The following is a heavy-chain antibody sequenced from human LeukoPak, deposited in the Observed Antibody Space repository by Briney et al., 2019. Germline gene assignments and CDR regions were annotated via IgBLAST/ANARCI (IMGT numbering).Heavy chain of an antibody. CDR3: AKDALPMIPAGDYYYYYYMDV. D-gene: IGHD3-22*01. CDR2: IRSKANSYAT. V-gene: IGHV3-73*01. J-gene: IGHJ6*03. CDR1: GFTFSGSA. Sequence: GGSLRLSCAASGFTFSGSAMHWVRQASGKGLEWVGRIRSKANSYATAYAASVKGRFTISRDDSKNTAYLQMNSLKTEDTAVYYCAKDALPMIPAGDYYYYYYMDVWGKGTTVTVSS.